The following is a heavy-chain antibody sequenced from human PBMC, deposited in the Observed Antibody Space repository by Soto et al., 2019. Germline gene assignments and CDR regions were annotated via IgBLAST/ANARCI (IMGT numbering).Heavy chain of an antibody. V-gene: IGHV4-39*01. Sequence: ETLSLTCTVSGGSISSSSYYWGWIRQPPGKGLEWIGSIYYSGSAYYNPSLKSRVTISVDTSKNQFSLKLSSVTAADTAVYYCARITGTTASNYYYYGMDVWGQGTTVTVSS. D-gene: IGHD1-7*01. J-gene: IGHJ6*02. CDR1: GGSISSSSYY. CDR2: IYYSGSA. CDR3: ARITGTTASNYYYYGMDV.